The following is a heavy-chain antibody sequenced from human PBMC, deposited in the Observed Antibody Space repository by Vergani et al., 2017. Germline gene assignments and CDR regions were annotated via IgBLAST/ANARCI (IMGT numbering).Heavy chain of an antibody. V-gene: IGHV4-34*01. CDR2: INHSGST. Sequence: QVQLQQWGAGLLKPSETLSLTCAVYGGSFSGYYWSWIRQPPGKGLEWIGEINHSGSTNYNPSLKSRVTISVDKSKNQFSLKLSSVTAADTAVYYCARGMVHSGWYLFDPFDPWGQGTLVTVSS. CDR1: GGSFSGYY. D-gene: IGHD6-19*01. J-gene: IGHJ5*02. CDR3: ARGMVHSGWYLFDPFDP.